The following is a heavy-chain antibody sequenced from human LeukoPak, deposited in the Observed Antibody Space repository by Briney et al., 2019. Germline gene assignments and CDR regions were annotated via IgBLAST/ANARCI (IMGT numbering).Heavy chain of an antibody. D-gene: IGHD5-18*01. CDR1: GGSISTYY. Sequence: SETLSLTCSVSGGSISTYYWNWIRQTPGKGLEWIGHISYGNADYNPSLKSRVTISVDTSKNQFSLKLTSVTAADTAVYYCARDKAHSYGRYFDPWGQGALVTVS. CDR2: ISYGNA. V-gene: IGHV4-59*01. J-gene: IGHJ5*02. CDR3: ARDKAHSYGRYFDP.